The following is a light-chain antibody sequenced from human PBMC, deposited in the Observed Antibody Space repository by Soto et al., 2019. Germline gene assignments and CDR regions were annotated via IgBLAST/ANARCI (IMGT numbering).Light chain of an antibody. Sequence: EIVLTQSPGTLSLSPGERATLSCRASQSVSNSYLAWYQHKPGQGPRLLIYGASSRATGIPDRFSGSGSGTDFTLTISRLEAEDFALYYCQKYGSSFTFGPGTKVDIK. V-gene: IGKV3-20*01. CDR3: QKYGSSFT. CDR2: GAS. CDR1: QSVSNSY. J-gene: IGKJ3*01.